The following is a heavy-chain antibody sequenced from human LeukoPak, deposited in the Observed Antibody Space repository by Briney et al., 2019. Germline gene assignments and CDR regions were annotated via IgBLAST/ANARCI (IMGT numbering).Heavy chain of an antibody. J-gene: IGHJ4*02. CDR2: IKSKSDGGAI. Sequence: GGSLRLSCAASGLTFSNAWMTWVRQAPGKGLEWVGRIKSKSDGGAIDYAAPVRGRFTISRDDSKNTLYLQMNSLGAEDTAVYYCAKVAGIRYFDYWGQGTLVTVSS. D-gene: IGHD3-10*01. CDR3: AKVAGIRYFDY. V-gene: IGHV3-15*01. CDR1: GLTFSNAW.